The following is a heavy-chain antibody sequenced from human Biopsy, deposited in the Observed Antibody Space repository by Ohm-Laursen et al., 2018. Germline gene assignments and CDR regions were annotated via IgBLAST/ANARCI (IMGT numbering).Heavy chain of an antibody. V-gene: IGHV1-69*01. J-gene: IGHJ4*02. CDR3: ARDALGSGSYRFFY. D-gene: IGHD1-26*01. Sequence: SSVKVSCKASGGTFTNYAISWVRQAPGQGLEWMGGIIPIFGTANYAQKFQGRVTITADESTSTAYMELSSLRSGDTAVYYCARDALGSGSYRFFYWGQGSLVTVSS. CDR1: GGTFTNYA. CDR2: IIPIFGTA.